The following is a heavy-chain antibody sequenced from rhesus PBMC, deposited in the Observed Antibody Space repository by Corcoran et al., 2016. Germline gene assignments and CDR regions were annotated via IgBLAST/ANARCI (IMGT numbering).Heavy chain of an antibody. D-gene: IGHD4-35*01. J-gene: IGHJ5-2*02. CDR2: IGGISVST. V-gene: IGHV4-127*01. Sequence: QVQLQESGPGLVQPSETLSLTCAVSGYSLSRGYGWSWLRQPPGKGLEWIGYIGGISVSTNYNPDLKSRVTMSKDTSKNQFSLKLSSGTAADTAVYYCARQNYGNYRLDVWGRGVLVTVSS. CDR3: ARQNYGNYRLDV. CDR1: GYSLSRGYG.